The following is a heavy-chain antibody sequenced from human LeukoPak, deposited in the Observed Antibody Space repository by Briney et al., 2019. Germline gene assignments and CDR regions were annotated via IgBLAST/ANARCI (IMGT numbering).Heavy chain of an antibody. V-gene: IGHV3-66*01. CDR1: GFTFSSNS. CDR3: ARDVAARGGVYFDY. D-gene: IGHD3-16*01. CDR2: IYTGGTT. J-gene: IGHJ4*02. Sequence: PGGSLRLSCAASGFTFSSNSMSWVRQAPGKGLVWVSVIYTGGTTYYADSVKGRFTISRDNTKNTLYLQMNSLRAEDTAVYYCARDVAARGGVYFDYWGQGTLVTVSS.